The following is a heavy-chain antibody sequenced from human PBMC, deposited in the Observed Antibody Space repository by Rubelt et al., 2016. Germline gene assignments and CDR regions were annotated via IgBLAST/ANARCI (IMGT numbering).Heavy chain of an antibody. Sequence: IYYSGSTYYNPSLKSRVTISVDTSKNQFSLKLSSVTAADTAVYYCARGRHSSSSRWFDPWGQGTLVTVSS. CDR3: ARGRHSSSSRWFDP. J-gene: IGHJ5*02. CDR2: IYYSGST. V-gene: IGHV4-39*07. D-gene: IGHD6-6*01.